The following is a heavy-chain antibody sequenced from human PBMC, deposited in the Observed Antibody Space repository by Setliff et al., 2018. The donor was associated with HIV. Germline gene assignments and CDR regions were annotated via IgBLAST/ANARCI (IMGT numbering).Heavy chain of an antibody. CDR1: RYTFTDYY. CDR2: IDPVNGET. Sequence: ASVKISCKASRYTFTDYYINWVQQAPGKGLEWMGRIDPVNGETTYAENFQGRVAITADTSTDTAYLKLSSLKSDDTAVYYCATSRVVRRVPLPFDYWGQGTLVTVSS. V-gene: IGHV1-69-2*01. J-gene: IGHJ4*01. D-gene: IGHD3-10*01. CDR3: ATSRVVRRVPLPFDY.